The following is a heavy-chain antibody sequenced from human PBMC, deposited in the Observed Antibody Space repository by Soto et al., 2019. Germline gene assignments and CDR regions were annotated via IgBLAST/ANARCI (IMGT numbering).Heavy chain of an antibody. J-gene: IGHJ6*02. D-gene: IGHD2-21*02. Sequence: QVELVQSGAEVKKPGASVKASCKASGYTFTRYGISWVRQAPGQGLEWIGWINTYNGDTSYAQNLQGSVTMTTDTSTSTAYMELRSLRSDDTAVYYCARDEYGGDSGYAMDAWGQGTTVTVSS. V-gene: IGHV1-18*01. CDR2: INTYNGDT. CDR1: GYTFTRYG. CDR3: ARDEYGGDSGYAMDA.